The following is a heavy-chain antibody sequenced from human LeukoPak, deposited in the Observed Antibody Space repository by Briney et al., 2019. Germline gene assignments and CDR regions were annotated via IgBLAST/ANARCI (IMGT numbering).Heavy chain of an antibody. CDR1: GGSISSGDYY. CDR2: IYYSGST. D-gene: IGHD3-22*01. CDR3: AREMYYYDSGGYYIRGAFDI. V-gene: IGHV4-61*08. Sequence: SETLSLTCTVSGGSISSGDYYWSWIRQPPGKGLEWIGYIYYSGSTKYNPSLKSRVNISVDTSRIQFSLKLSSVTAADTAVYYCAREMYYYDSGGYYIRGAFDIWGQGTMVTVSS. J-gene: IGHJ3*02.